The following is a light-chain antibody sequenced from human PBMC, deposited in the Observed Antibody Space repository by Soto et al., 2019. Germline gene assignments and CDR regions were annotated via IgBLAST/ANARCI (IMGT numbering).Light chain of an antibody. CDR2: SVS. V-gene: IGLV2-14*01. J-gene: IGLJ2*01. CDR3: CSYTSLSTVV. CDR1: SSDVGGYNH. Sequence: QAVVTQPASVSGSPGQSITISCTGTSSDVGGYNHVFWYQHSPGKAPKLIVFSVSDRPSGVFHRFSGSKSGNTASLTISVCQAEEEADYYCCSYTSLSTVVFGGGTKLTVL.